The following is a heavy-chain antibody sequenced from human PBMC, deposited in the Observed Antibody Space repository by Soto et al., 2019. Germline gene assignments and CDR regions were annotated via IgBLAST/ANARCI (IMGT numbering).Heavy chain of an antibody. J-gene: IGHJ4*02. Sequence: QVQLVQSGAEVKKPGSSVKVSCQASVGTFSSYAISWLRQSPGQGLEWMVGIIPIFGTANYAQKFQGRVTITADESTSTAYMELRSLRSEDTAVYYCARGYEYSSSFGYDYWGQGTLVTVSS. V-gene: IGHV1-69*01. CDR1: VGTFSSYA. CDR3: ARGYEYSSSFGYDY. D-gene: IGHD6-6*01. CDR2: IIPIFGTA.